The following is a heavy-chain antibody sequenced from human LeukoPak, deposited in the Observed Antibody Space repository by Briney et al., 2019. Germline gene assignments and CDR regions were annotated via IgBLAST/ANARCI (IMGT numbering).Heavy chain of an antibody. J-gene: IGHJ6*03. D-gene: IGHD3-3*01. V-gene: IGHV1-69*06. CDR2: IIPIFGTV. Sequence: ASVKVSCKASGGTFSSYAISWVRQAPGQGLGWMGGIIPIFGTVNYAQKFQGRVTITADKSTSTAYMELSSLRSEDTAVYYCARSLFRFLEWSYRSYYYYYMDVWGKGTTVTASS. CDR1: GGTFSSYA. CDR3: ARSLFRFLEWSYRSYYYYYMDV.